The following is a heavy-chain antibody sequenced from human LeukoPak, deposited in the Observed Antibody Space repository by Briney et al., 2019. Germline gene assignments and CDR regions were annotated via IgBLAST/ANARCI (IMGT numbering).Heavy chain of an antibody. CDR2: ISGSGGST. V-gene: IGHV3-23*01. Sequence: PGGSLRLSCAASGFTFSSYAMSWVRQAPGKGLEWVSAISGSGGSTYYADSVKGRFTISRDNSKNTLYLQMNSLRAEDTAVYYCAKAPPVTTIDIQDAFDIWGQGTMVTVSS. CDR3: AKAPPVTTIDIQDAFDI. D-gene: IGHD4-11*01. J-gene: IGHJ3*02. CDR1: GFTFSSYA.